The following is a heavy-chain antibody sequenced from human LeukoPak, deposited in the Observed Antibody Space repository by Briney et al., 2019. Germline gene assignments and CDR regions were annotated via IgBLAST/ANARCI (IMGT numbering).Heavy chain of an antibody. D-gene: IGHD3-22*01. CDR1: GFTFSSYG. Sequence: GRSLRLSCAASGFTFSSYGMHWVRQAPGKGLEWVAVIWYDGSNKYYADSVKGRFTISRDNSKNTLYLQMNSLRAEDTAVYYCARDQPDYYDSSGYYSLFDYWSQGTLVTVSS. CDR3: ARDQPDYYDSSGYYSLFDY. CDR2: IWYDGSNK. J-gene: IGHJ4*02. V-gene: IGHV3-33*01.